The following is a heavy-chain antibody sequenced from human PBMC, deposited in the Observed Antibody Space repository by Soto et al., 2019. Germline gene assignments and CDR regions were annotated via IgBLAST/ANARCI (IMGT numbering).Heavy chain of an antibody. CDR3: ARISVASRYMDV. J-gene: IGHJ6*03. V-gene: IGHV4-39*01. CDR1: GGSISSSSYY. D-gene: IGHD5-12*01. CDR2: FYYSGST. Sequence: QLQLEESGPGLVKPSETLSLTCTVSGGSISSSSYYWGWIRQSPGKGLEWIGSFYYSGSTYYSPSLRGRVTIPGDRSRKQISLRLSSVTAADPAVYYCARISVASRYMDVWGKGTTVPVSS.